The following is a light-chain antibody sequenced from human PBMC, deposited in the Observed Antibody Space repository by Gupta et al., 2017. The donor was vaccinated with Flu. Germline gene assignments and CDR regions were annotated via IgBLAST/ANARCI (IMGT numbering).Light chain of an antibody. CDR1: NIGSKT. Sequence: KTASFTCGGNNIGSKTVHWYQQKPGQDHVLGVREERDRPSGIPERFSGSNSGNTATLTISRGEAGDEAEDDWQVWAGSNGHSGGCGGGTKLTVL. V-gene: IGLV3-21*03. CDR2: EER. J-gene: IGLJ3*02. CDR3: QVWAGSNGHSGG.